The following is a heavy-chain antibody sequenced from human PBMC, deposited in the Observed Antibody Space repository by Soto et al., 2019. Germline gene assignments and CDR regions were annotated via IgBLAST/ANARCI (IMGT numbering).Heavy chain of an antibody. D-gene: IGHD6-19*01. V-gene: IGHV3-48*03. Sequence: EVQLVESGGGLVQPGGSLRLSCAASGFICSSYEMNWVRQAPGKGLEWVSYISGTGSSMYYADSVKGRFTISRDNAKNSLYLQMNSLRAEDTTVYYCVRVIRSSGWYWIDYWGQGTLVTVSS. CDR2: ISGTGSSM. CDR3: VRVIRSSGWYWIDY. J-gene: IGHJ4*02. CDR1: GFICSSYE.